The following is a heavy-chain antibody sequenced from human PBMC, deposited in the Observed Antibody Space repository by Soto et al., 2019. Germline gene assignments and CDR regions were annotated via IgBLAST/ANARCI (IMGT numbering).Heavy chain of an antibody. D-gene: IGHD3-16*02. V-gene: IGHV1-18*04. CDR3: AREEYRQVDH. CDR1: GYTFTNYG. Sequence: QVQLVQSGAEVKKPGASVKVSCKASGYTFTNYGISWVRQAPGQGLEWMGWISTNTGHTDYARNLRGRVTMTTDAFTTTAYMELRSMTSVDTAIYLCAREEYRQVDHWGQGTPVTVSS. J-gene: IGHJ5*02. CDR2: ISTNTGHT.